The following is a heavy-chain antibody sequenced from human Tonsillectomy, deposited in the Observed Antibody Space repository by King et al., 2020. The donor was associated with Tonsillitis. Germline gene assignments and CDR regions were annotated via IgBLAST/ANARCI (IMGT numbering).Heavy chain of an antibody. D-gene: IGHD3-22*01. J-gene: IGHJ4*02. V-gene: IGHV5-51*01. CDR2: IYPDDSDT. CDR3: ASWGLTDYDSSGYYYPFDY. CDR1: GYTFTNYW. Sequence: QLLQYETEVKKPRESLKISCKGSGYTFTNYWNGWVRQMPGKGLEWMVLIYPDDSDTRYSPSFQGQDTLSADKSINTAYLQWSSLKASDPAMYYCASWGLTDYDSSGYYYPFDYWGQGTLVTVSS.